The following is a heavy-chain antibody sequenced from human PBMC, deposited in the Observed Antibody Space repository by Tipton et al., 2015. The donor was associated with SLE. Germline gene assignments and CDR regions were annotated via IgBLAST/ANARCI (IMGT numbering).Heavy chain of an antibody. D-gene: IGHD5-18*01. J-gene: IGHJ6*02. CDR3: ARWIPLTGINV. Sequence: TLSLTCAVYGGSFSGYYWSWIRQPPGKGLEWIGEINHSGSTNYKSSLRGRVTISVDKSKNQFSLKLTSVTAADTAVYYCARWIPLTGINVWGQGATVTVSS. CDR2: INHSGST. CDR1: GGSFSGYY. V-gene: IGHV4-34*01.